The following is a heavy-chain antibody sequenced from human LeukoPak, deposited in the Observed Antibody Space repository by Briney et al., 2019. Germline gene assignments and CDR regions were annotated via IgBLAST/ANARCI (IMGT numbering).Heavy chain of an antibody. CDR3: ARTVARIGY. CDR1: GFTFSSYE. Sequence: GGSLRLSCAASGFTFSSYEMNWVRQAPGKGLEWVSHISSSGSTIYYTASVKGRFTISRDNSKNLLYLQMNSLRAEDTAIYYCARTVARIGYWGQGTLVTVSS. D-gene: IGHD4-23*01. J-gene: IGHJ4*02. V-gene: IGHV3-48*03. CDR2: ISSSGSTI.